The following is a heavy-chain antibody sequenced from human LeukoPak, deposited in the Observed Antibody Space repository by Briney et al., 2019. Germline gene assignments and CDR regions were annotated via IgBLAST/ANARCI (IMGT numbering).Heavy chain of an antibody. CDR1: GFTFSSYN. Sequence: GGSLRLSCAASGFTFSSYNMNWVRQAPGKGLEWVSYISSSSSTKNYADSVKGRFTISRDNAKNSLYLQMNSLRVEDTAVYYCARDRSRIFAAAALLYWGQETLVTVSS. CDR2: ISSSSSTK. V-gene: IGHV3-48*04. D-gene: IGHD6-13*01. CDR3: ARDRSRIFAAAALLY. J-gene: IGHJ4*02.